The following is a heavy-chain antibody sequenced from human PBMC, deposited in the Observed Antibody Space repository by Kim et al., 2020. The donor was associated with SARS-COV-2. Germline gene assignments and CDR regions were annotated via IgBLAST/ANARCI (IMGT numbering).Heavy chain of an antibody. V-gene: IGHV5-51*01. CDR1: GYSFTSYW. D-gene: IGHD2-21*02. Sequence: GESLKISCKGSGYSFTSYWIGWVRQMPGKGLEWMGIIYPGDSDTRYSPSFQGQVTISADKSISTAYLQWSSLKASDTAMYYCARIYHQRTPDYCGGDCSYYYYYGMDVWGQGTTVTVSS. CDR3: ARIYHQRTPDYCGGDCSYYYYYGMDV. CDR2: IYPGDSDT. J-gene: IGHJ6*02.